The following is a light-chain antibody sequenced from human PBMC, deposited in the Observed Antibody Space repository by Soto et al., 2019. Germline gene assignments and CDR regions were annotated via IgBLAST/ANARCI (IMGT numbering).Light chain of an antibody. CDR3: MQGTHWPRT. V-gene: IGKV3D-20*02. CDR1: QSLTNSF. CDR2: KVS. Sequence: EIVLTQSPGTLSLSPGERATLSCRASQSLTNSFIAWYQQKPGQAPRLLIYKVSNRDSGVPERFSGSGSGTDFTLKISRVEAEDVGVYYCMQGTHWPRTFGQGTKVDIK. J-gene: IGKJ1*01.